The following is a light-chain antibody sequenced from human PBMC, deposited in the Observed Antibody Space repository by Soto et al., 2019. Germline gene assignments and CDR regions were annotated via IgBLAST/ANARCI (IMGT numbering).Light chain of an antibody. Sequence: QSVLTQPPSVSGAPGQRVTISCTGSSSNIGAGYNVHWYQQLPGTAPKLLIYGDIDRPSGVPDRFSGSKSGTSASLAITGLQAEDEADYYCQSYDSSLRGVLFGGGNKLTVL. CDR2: GDI. V-gene: IGLV1-40*01. CDR3: QSYDSSLRGVL. J-gene: IGLJ2*01. CDR1: SSNIGAGYN.